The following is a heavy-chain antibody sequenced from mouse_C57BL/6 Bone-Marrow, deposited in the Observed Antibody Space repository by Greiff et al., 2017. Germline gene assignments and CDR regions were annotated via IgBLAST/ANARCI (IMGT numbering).Heavy chain of an antibody. V-gene: IGHV14-4*01. CDR3: TTRFMDY. CDR2: IDPENGDT. CDR1: GFNFKDDY. J-gene: IGHJ4*01. Sequence: VQLQQSGAELVRPGASVKLSCTASGFNFKDDYMHWVKQRPEQGLEWIGWIDPENGDTEYASKFQGKATITADTSSNTAYLQLSSLTSEDTAVYYCTTRFMDYWGQGTSVTVSS.